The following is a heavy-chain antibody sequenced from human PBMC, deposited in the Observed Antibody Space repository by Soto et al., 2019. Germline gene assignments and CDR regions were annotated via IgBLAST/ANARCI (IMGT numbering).Heavy chain of an antibody. D-gene: IGHD3-3*01. Sequence: EVQLVESGGGLVQPGGSLRLSCAASGFTFSSYSMNWVRQAPGKGLEWVSYISSSSSTIYYADSVKGRFTISRDNAKNSLYLQMNSLRDEDTAVYYCARDTIRFLEGTLDYWGQGTLVTVSS. CDR3: ARDTIRFLEGTLDY. J-gene: IGHJ4*02. CDR1: GFTFSSYS. V-gene: IGHV3-48*02. CDR2: ISSSSSTI.